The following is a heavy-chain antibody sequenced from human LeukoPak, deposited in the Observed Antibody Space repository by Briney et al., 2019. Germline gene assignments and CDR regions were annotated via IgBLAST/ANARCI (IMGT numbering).Heavy chain of an antibody. CDR3: ARPRYGGYLT. CDR2: IYPRGGT. D-gene: IGHD5-12*01. CDR1: GGSISSGSYY. V-gene: IGHV4-61*02. Sequence: PSETLSLTCTVSGGSISSGSYYWSWIRQPPGKGLEWIGRIYPRGGTNSNPSLKSRVTISVDTSKNQFSLKLSSVNAADTAVYYCARPRYGGYLTWGQGTLVTVSS. J-gene: IGHJ5*02.